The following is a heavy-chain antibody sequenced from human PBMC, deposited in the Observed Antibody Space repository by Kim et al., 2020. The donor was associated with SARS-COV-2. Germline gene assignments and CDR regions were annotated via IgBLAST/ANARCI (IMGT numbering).Heavy chain of an antibody. Sequence: TSLKTRLTISKDTSKNQVVLTMTNMDPVDTATYYCARTTPDPGYYRYFDYWGQGTLVTVSS. D-gene: IGHD3-3*01. V-gene: IGHV2-70*01. J-gene: IGHJ4*02. CDR3: ARTTPDPGYYRYFDY.